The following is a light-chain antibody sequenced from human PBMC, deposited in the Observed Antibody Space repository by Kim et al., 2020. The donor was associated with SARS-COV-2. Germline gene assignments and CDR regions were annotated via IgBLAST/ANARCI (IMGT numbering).Light chain of an antibody. CDR3: TSHANDNYV. CDR1: SPTFPTYNY. CDR2: EIT. Sequence: PGQSITISCSGTSPTFPTYNYVSGYQHHPGKAPTLIIYEITKRPSGFPDRFAGSKSGDTASLTVSGLQAEDEADYYCTSHANDNYVFGTGTKVTVL. V-gene: IGLV2-8*01. J-gene: IGLJ1*01.